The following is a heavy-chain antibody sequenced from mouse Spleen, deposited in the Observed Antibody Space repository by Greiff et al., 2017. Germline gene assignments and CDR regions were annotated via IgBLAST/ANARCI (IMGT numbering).Heavy chain of an antibody. J-gene: IGHJ2*01. CDR1: GYTFTDYN. CDR2: INPNNGGT. D-gene: IGHD1-2*01. CDR3: ARGNSLLRPYFDY. Sequence: VQLKESGPELVKPGASVKIPCKASGYTFTDYNMDWVKQSHGKSLEWIGDINPNNGGTIYNQKFKGKATLTVDKSSSTAYMELRSLTSEDTAVYYCARGNSLLRPYFDYWGQGTTLTVSS. V-gene: IGHV1-18*01.